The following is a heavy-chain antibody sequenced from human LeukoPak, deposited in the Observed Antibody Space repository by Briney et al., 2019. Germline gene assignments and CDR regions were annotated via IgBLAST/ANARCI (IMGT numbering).Heavy chain of an antibody. CDR2: ISSSSSYI. J-gene: IGHJ3*02. V-gene: IGHV3-21*01. CDR1: GFTVSSNC. D-gene: IGHD4-17*01. CDR3: ARPLDYGDYSAFDI. Sequence: GGSLRLSCAASGFTVSSNCMSWVRQAPGKGLEWVSSISSSSSYIYYADSVKGRFTISRDNAKNSLYLQMNSLRAEDTAVYYCARPLDYGDYSAFDIWGQGTMVTVSS.